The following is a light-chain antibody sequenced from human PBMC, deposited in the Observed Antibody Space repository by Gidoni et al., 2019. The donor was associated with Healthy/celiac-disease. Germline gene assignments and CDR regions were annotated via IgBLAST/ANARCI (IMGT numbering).Light chain of an antibody. CDR2: KAS. V-gene: IGKV1-5*03. CDR3: QQYNSYPYT. J-gene: IGKJ2*01. CDR1: QSISSW. Sequence: DIQMTQSPSTLSAYVGDRVTINCRASQSISSWLAWYQQKPGTAPTLLIYKASSLESGVPSRFSGSGSGTEFTLTISSLQPDDFATYYCQQYNSYPYTFGQGTKLEIK.